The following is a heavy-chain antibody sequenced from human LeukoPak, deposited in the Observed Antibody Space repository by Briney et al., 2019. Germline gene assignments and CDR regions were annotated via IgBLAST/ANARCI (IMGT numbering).Heavy chain of an antibody. J-gene: IGHJ4*02. D-gene: IGHD4-17*01. CDR3: ATEGSRASLDYGEGSFDY. CDR1: GGSISSSSYY. CDR2: IYYSGST. V-gene: IGHV4-39*07. Sequence: SETLSLTCTVSGGSISSSSYYWGWIRQPPGKGLEWIGSIYYSGSTYYNPSLKSRVTISVDTSKNQFSLKLSSVTAADTAVYYCATEGSRASLDYGEGSFDYWGQGTLVTVSS.